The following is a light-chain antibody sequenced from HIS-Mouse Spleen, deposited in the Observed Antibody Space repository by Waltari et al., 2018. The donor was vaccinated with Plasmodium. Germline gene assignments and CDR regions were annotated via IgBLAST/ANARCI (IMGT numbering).Light chain of an antibody. V-gene: IGLV3-10*01. CDR2: EDS. Sequence: SYELTQPPSVSVSPGQTARNTCPGDALPKKYAYCYQQKSGQAPVLVIYEDSKRPSGIPERFSGSSSGTMATLTISGAQVEDEADYYCYSTDSSGNHRVFGGGTKLTVL. CDR1: ALPKKY. CDR3: YSTDSSGNHRV. J-gene: IGLJ3*02.